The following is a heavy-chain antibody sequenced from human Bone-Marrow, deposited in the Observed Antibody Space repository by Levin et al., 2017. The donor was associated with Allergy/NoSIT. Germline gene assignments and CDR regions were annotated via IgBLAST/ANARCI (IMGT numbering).Heavy chain of an antibody. J-gene: IGHJ4*02. D-gene: IGHD6-6*01. Sequence: LSLTCAASGFPFSRDAMSWVRQAPGKGLEWVSLIRGNSELIEYADSVKGRFTISRDNSKNTVYLQMDSVRAEDTAVYYCAKGRDASSTFDHWGQGTLVTVSS. CDR2: IRGNSELI. CDR3: AKGRDASSTFDH. CDR1: GFPFSRDA. V-gene: IGHV3-23*01.